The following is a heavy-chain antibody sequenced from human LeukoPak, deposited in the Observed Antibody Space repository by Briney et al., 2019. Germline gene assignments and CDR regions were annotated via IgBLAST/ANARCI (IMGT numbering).Heavy chain of an antibody. CDR2: RRNKANSYST. CDR3: GVGASIANYYSYMDV. J-gene: IGHJ6*03. D-gene: IGHD1-26*01. Sequence: GGSLRLSCAASGFTSSDHYMDWVRQAPGKGLEWIGRRRNKANSYSTEYAASVKGRFTISRDESENSLYLQMNGLKTEDTAVYYCGVGASIANYYSYMDVWGKGTTVTVSS. CDR1: GFTSSDHY. V-gene: IGHV3-72*01.